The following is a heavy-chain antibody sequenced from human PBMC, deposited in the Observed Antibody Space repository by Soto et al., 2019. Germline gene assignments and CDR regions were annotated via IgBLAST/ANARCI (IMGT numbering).Heavy chain of an antibody. CDR1: GFTFGSYW. CDR2: IKQDGSEK. Sequence: PGGSLRLSCAASGFTFGSYWMSWVRQAPGKGLEWVANIKQDGSEKYYVDSVKGRFTISRDNAKNSLYLQMNSLRAEDTAVYYCARDKRVLKWLLPLGAFDIWGQGIMVTVS. J-gene: IGHJ3*02. CDR3: ARDKRVLKWLLPLGAFDI. D-gene: IGHD6-19*01. V-gene: IGHV3-7*01.